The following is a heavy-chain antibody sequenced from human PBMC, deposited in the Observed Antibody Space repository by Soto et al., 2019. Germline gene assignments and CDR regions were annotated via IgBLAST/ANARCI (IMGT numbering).Heavy chain of an antibody. CDR3: PRIDFTGNKCKPYSHYGMNV. CDR2: IWYDGGTK. D-gene: IGHD2-8*02. Sequence: GGSLRLSCAASGFTFYTYGMHWVRQVPGKGLQWVAIIWYDGGTKYYADSVRGRFTVSRDNSKNTLYLQMNSLRDEDTAVYYCPRIDFTGNKCKPYSHYGMNVWGEGTPVTVSS. J-gene: IGHJ6*04. V-gene: IGHV3-33*01. CDR1: GFTFYTYG.